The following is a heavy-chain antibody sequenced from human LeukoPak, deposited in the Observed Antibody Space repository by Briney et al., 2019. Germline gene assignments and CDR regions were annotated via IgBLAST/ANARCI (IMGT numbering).Heavy chain of an antibody. J-gene: IGHJ4*02. CDR1: GFTFTNAW. Sequence: GGSLRLPCAASGFTFTNAWMSWVRQAPGKGLEWVGRIKSKTDGGTTDYAAPVKGRFTISRDDSKNTLYLQLNSLKTEDTAVYYCSKLWFGEYDWGQGTLVTVSS. D-gene: IGHD3-10*01. V-gene: IGHV3-15*01. CDR3: SKLWFGEYD. CDR2: IKSKTDGGTT.